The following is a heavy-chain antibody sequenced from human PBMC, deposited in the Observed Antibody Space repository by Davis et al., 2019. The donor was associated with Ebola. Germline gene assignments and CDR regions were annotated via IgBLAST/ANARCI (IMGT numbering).Heavy chain of an antibody. CDR1: GYQFFGYW. CDR2: IYPGDSDT. Sequence: GESLKISCQGSGYQFFGYWIGWVRQMPGKGLEWMGIIYPGDSDTRYSPSFQGQVTISADKSISTAYLQWSSLKASDTAMYYCARQYDFWSTQSQVFDYWGQGTLVTVSS. D-gene: IGHD3-3*01. V-gene: IGHV5-51*01. CDR3: ARQYDFWSTQSQVFDY. J-gene: IGHJ4*02.